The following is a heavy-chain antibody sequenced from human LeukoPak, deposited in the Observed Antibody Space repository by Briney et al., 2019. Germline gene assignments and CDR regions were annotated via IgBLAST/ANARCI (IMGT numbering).Heavy chain of an antibody. J-gene: IGHJ4*02. CDR1: GFTFSSYA. D-gene: IGHD3-10*01. Sequence: GSLRLSCAASGFTFSSYAMSWVRQAPGKGLEWVSAISGSGGSTYYADSVKGRFTISRDNSKNTLYLQMNSLRAEDTAVYYCAKGSYYYGSGSYYYWGQGTLVTVSS. CDR3: AKGSYYYGSGSYYY. CDR2: ISGSGGST. V-gene: IGHV3-23*01.